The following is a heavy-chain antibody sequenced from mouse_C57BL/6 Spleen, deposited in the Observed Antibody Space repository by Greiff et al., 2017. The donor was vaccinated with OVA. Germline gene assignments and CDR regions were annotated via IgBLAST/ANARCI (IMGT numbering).Heavy chain of an antibody. Sequence: EVKLVESGPGMVKPSQSLSLTCTVTGYSITSGYEWHWIRHFPGNKLEWMGYISYSGSTNYNPSLKSRISITHDPSKNHFFLKLNTVTTEDTSTYYGASSGYYGSPAWFAYWGQGTLVTVSA. CDR3: ASSGYYGSPAWFAY. D-gene: IGHD1-1*01. J-gene: IGHJ3*01. CDR1: GYSITSGYE. V-gene: IGHV3-1*01. CDR2: ISYSGST.